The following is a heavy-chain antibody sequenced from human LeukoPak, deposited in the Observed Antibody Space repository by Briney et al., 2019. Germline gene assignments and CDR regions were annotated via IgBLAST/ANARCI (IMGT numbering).Heavy chain of an antibody. Sequence: GGSLRLSCAASGFTFSSYAMSWVRQAPGKGLEWVSAISGSGGSAYYADSVKGRFTISRDNSKNTLYLQMNSLRAEDTAVYYCAKDYYDSSGYRVYYFDYWGQGTLVTVSS. J-gene: IGHJ4*02. D-gene: IGHD3-22*01. CDR1: GFTFSSYA. CDR3: AKDYYDSSGYRVYYFDY. CDR2: ISGSGGSA. V-gene: IGHV3-23*01.